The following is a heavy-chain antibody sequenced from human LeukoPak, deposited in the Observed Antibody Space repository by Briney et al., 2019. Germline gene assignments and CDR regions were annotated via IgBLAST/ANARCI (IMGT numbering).Heavy chain of an antibody. CDR2: IYYSGST. CDR1: GGSISSYY. J-gene: IGHJ5*02. V-gene: IGHV4-59*01. D-gene: IGHD6-13*01. CDR3: AREREVGSSSWFGWFDP. Sequence: SSDTLSLTCTVSGGSISSYYWSWMRQPPGKGLEWIGYIYYSGSTNYNPSLKSRVTISVDTSKNQFSLKLSSVTAADTAVYYCAREREVGSSSWFGWFDPWGQGTLVTVSS.